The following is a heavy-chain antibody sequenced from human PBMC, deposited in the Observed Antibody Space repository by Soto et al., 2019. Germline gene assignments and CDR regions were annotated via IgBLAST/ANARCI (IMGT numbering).Heavy chain of an antibody. V-gene: IGHV1-46*01. Sequence: ASVKVSCKASGYTFTSYYMHWVRQAPGQGLEWMGIINPSGGSTSYAQKFQGRVTMTRDTSTSTVYMELSSLRSEDTAVYYCARDRGDIVVVPAAGYYGMDVWGQGTTVTVSS. CDR3: ARDRGDIVVVPAAGYYGMDV. CDR2: INPSGGST. D-gene: IGHD2-2*01. CDR1: GYTFTSYY. J-gene: IGHJ6*02.